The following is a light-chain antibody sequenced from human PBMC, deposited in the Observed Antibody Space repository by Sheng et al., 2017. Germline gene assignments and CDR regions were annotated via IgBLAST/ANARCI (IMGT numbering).Light chain of an antibody. CDR1: QSVSSF. V-gene: IGKV3-11*01. J-gene: IGKJ2*01. Sequence: EIVLTQSPATLSLSPGEGATLSCRASQSVSSFLVWYQQKPGQAPRLLIYDASNRATGIPARFSGSGSGTDFTLTISSLQSEDFAIYYCQQYSNWPPRTFGQGTKLEI. CDR3: QQYSNWPPRT. CDR2: DAS.